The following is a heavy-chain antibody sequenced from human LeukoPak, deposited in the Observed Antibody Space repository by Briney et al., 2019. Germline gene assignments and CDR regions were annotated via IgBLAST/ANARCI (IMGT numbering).Heavy chain of an antibody. CDR3: ARDRPPLYCSGGSCYYYYGMDV. D-gene: IGHD2-15*01. Sequence: ASVKVSCKASGYTFTGYYMHWVRQAPGQGLEWMGWINPNSGGTNHAQKFQGRVTMTRDTSISTAYMELSRLRSDDTAVYYCARDRPPLYCSGGSCYYYYGMDVWGQGTTVTVSS. V-gene: IGHV1-2*02. J-gene: IGHJ6*02. CDR1: GYTFTGYY. CDR2: INPNSGGT.